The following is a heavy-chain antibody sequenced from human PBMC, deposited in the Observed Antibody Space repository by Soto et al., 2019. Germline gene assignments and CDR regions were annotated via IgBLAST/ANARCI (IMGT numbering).Heavy chain of an antibody. CDR3: AKRNLYSSGWGAFDI. J-gene: IGHJ3*02. D-gene: IGHD6-19*01. CDR2: ISWNSGSI. CDR1: GFTFDDYA. Sequence: EVRLVESGGGLVQPGRSLRLSCAASGFTFDDYAMHWVRQAPGKGLEWVSGISWNSGSIGYADSVKGRFTISRDNAKNSLYLQMNSLRAEDTALYYCAKRNLYSSGWGAFDIWGQGTMVTVSS. V-gene: IGHV3-9*01.